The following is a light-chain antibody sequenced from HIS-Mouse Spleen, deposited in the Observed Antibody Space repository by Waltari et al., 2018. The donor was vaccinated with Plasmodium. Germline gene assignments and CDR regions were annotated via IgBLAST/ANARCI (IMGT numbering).Light chain of an antibody. CDR3: MIWPSNASGV. CDR2: YYSDSDK. CDR1: SDINVGSYT. J-gene: IGLJ3*02. Sequence: QPVLTQPPSSSASPGESARLTCTLPSDINVGSYTISWYQQKPVSHPRYLLYYYSDSDKGQGSGVPSRFSGSKDASANTGILLISGLQSEDEADYYCMIWPSNASGVFGGGTKLTVL. V-gene: IGLV5-37*01.